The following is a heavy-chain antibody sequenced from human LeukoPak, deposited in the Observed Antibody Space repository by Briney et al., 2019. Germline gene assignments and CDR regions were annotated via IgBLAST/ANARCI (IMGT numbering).Heavy chain of an antibody. J-gene: IGHJ4*02. V-gene: IGHV3-30*18. CDR1: GFTFSSYG. CDR3: AKAQYGGNVWGSGSYLSY. Sequence: GGSLRLSCAASGFTFSSYGIHWVRQAPGKGLQWVASISHDGSIQYYVDSVKGRFTISRDNSKNTLYLQMNGLRAEDTAVYYCAKAQYGGNVWGSGSYLSYWGQGTLVTVSS. CDR2: ISHDGSIQ. D-gene: IGHD3-16*01.